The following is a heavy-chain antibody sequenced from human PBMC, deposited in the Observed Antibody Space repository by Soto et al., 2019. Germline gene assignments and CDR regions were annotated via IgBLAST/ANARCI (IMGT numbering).Heavy chain of an antibody. J-gene: IGHJ6*02. CDR1: GFTFSSYA. V-gene: IGHV3-23*01. Sequence: EVQLLESGGGLVQPGGSLRLSCAASGFTFSSYAMSWVRQAPGKGLEWVSAISGSGGSTYYADSVKGRFTSSRDNSKNTLDLQMNSLSAEDTAVYYCATGRGLYYYYGMDVWGQGTTVTVSS. CDR3: ATGRGLYYYYGMDV. CDR2: ISGSGGST. D-gene: IGHD3-10*01.